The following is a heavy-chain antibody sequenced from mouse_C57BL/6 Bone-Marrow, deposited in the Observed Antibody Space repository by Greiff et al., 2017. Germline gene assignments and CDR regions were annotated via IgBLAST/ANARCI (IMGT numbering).Heavy chain of an antibody. V-gene: IGHV1-18*01. CDR2: INPNNGGT. CDR1: GYTFTDYN. J-gene: IGHJ3*01. Sequence: EVQLQQSGPEPVKPGASVKIPCKASGYTFTDYNMDWVKQSHGKSLAWIGDINPNNGGTIYNQKFKGKATLTVDKSSRTAYMELRSLTSEDTAVYYCASADYYGSSPFAYWGQGTLVTVSA. D-gene: IGHD1-1*01. CDR3: ASADYYGSSPFAY.